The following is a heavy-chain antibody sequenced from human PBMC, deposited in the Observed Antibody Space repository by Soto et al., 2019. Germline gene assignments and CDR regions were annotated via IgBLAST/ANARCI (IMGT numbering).Heavy chain of an antibody. CDR2: IGWNSGDI. J-gene: IGHJ4*02. Sequence: EVQLVETGGGSVQPGRSLRLSCAASGFSFDDYGMHWFRQGPGKGLEWVSGIGWNSGDIYYADSVKGRFTISRDNAKRSLYLQMNSLRPEDTALYYCAKDNDLDRDGPFDYWGLGILVTVSS. V-gene: IGHV3-9*01. CDR3: AKDNDLDRDGPFDY. CDR1: GFSFDDYG. D-gene: IGHD2-2*03.